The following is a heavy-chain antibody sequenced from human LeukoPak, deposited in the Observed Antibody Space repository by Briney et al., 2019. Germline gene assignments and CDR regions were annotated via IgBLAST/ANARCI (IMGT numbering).Heavy chain of an antibody. V-gene: IGHV1-69*04. Sequence: GASVKVSCKASGGTFSSYAISWVRQAPGQGVEWMGRIIPIFGIANYAQKFQGRVTITADKSTSTAYMELSSLRSEDTAVYYRAREQEIGWKGATIEWYFDYWGQGTLVTVSS. J-gene: IGHJ4*02. CDR2: IIPIFGIA. CDR3: AREQEIGWKGATIEWYFDY. D-gene: IGHD5-12*01. CDR1: GGTFSSYA.